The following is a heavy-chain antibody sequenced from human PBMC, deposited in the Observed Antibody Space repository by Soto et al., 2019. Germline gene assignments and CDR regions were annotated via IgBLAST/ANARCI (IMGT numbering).Heavy chain of an antibody. D-gene: IGHD1-26*01. CDR1: GFTFTRYS. V-gene: IGHV3-21*06. Sequence: GGSLRLSCAASGFTFTRYSMNWVRQAPGKGLEWVSSISSTTNYIYYGDSMKGRFTISRDNAKNSLYLEMNSLRAEDTAVYYCARESEELTSNFDYWCQGTRVTVYS. CDR2: ISSTTNYI. J-gene: IGHJ4*02. CDR3: ARESEELTSNFDY.